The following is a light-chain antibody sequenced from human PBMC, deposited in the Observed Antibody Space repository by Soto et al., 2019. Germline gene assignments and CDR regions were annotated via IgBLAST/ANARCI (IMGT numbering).Light chain of an antibody. CDR2: DAC. CDR1: RDISVY. V-gene: IGKV1-33*01. CDR3: QQYDNFPPYT. Sequence: DIQMTQSPSSLSASIGDRVTITCQASRDISVYLNWYQHKPGKPPKLLVYDACNLHTGVPSRFSGSGSGTHFTITISSLQPDDIATYYCQQYDNFPPYTFGQGTKLEIK. J-gene: IGKJ2*01.